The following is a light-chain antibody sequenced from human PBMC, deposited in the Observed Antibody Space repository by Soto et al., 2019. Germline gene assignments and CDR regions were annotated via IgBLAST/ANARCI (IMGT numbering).Light chain of an antibody. Sequence: DIQMTQSPSSLSASVGDRVTITCRASQTIDTYLNWYQQNPGKAPKLLIYAASTLQNGVRSRFSGSGSGTDFTLTISSLQPEDFATYYCQQSTGIPYTFGQGTKLEIK. CDR1: QTIDTY. CDR2: AAS. V-gene: IGKV1-39*01. CDR3: QQSTGIPYT. J-gene: IGKJ2*01.